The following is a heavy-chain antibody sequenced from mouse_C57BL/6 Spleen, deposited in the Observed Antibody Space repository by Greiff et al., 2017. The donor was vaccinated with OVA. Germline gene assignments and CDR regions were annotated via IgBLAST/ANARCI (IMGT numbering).Heavy chain of an antibody. Sequence: EVQLVEPGGGLVQPGGSMKLSCAASGFTFSDDWMDWVRQSPEKGLEWVAEIRNKANNHATYYAESVKGRFTISRDDSKSSVDLRMNSLRAEDTGMYYYSGTTSMDYWGQGTSVTVSS. D-gene: IGHD5-5*01. J-gene: IGHJ4*01. CDR3: SGTTSMDY. CDR2: IRNKANNHAT. V-gene: IGHV6-6*01. CDR1: GFTFSDDW.